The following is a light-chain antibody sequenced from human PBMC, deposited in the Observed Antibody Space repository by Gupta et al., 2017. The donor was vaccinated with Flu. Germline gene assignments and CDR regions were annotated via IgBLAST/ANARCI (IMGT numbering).Light chain of an antibody. J-gene: IGLJ2*01. CDR1: SSDVGGYNY. CDR2: DVS. V-gene: IGLV2-14*01. Sequence: HSVLTPPASVSGSPGQSITISCTGTSSDVGGYNYVSWYQQHPGKAPKLMIFDVSTRPSGVSNRFSGSKSGNTASLTISGLQAEDEADYYCSSYTSSTTLVVFGGGTKLTVL. CDR3: SSYTSSTTLVV.